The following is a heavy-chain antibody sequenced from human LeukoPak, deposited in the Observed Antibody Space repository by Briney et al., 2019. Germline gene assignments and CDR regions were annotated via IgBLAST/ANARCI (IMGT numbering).Heavy chain of an antibody. J-gene: IGHJ4*02. Sequence: PGXXPRLSCAASGFAFSSYWMSWVRQAPGKGLEWVANIKRDGSDTSYVDSVKGRFTISRDNAKNSLYLQLNSLRAEDTAVYYCARDANYYDSRGENYFNYWGQGTLVTVSS. D-gene: IGHD3-22*01. CDR3: ARDANYYDSRGENYFNY. CDR2: IKRDGSDT. V-gene: IGHV3-7*01. CDR1: GFAFSSYW.